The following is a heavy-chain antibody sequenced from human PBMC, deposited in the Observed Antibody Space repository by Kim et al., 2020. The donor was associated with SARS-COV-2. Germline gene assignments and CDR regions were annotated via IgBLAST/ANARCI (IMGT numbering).Heavy chain of an antibody. CDR2: INHSGST. D-gene: IGHD5-12*01. J-gene: IGHJ1*01. V-gene: IGHV4-34*01. CDR3: ARGHQRGYSGYALGPHYFQH. Sequence: SETLSLTCAVYGGSFSGYYWSWIRQPPGKGLEWIGEINHSGSTNYNPSLKSRVTISVDTSKNQFSLKLSSVTAADTAVYYCARGHQRGYSGYALGPHYFQHWGQGTLVTVSS. CDR1: GGSFSGYY.